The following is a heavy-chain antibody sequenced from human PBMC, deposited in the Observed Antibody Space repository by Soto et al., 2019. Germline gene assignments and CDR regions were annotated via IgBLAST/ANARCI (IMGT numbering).Heavy chain of an antibody. CDR2: IYYSGST. Sequence: PSETLSLTCTVSGGSISSGGYYWSWIRQHPGKGLEWIGYIYYSGSTYYNPSLKSRVTISVDTSKNQFSLKPSSVTAADTAVYYCARDSEYCSGGSCYGFNWFDPWGQGTLVTSPQ. D-gene: IGHD2-15*01. V-gene: IGHV4-31*03. J-gene: IGHJ5*02. CDR3: ARDSEYCSGGSCYGFNWFDP. CDR1: GGSISSGGYY.